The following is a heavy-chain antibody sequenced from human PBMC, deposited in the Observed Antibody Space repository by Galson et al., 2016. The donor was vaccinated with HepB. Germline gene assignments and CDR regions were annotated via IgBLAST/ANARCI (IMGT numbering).Heavy chain of an antibody. CDR1: GYSFTHYW. CDR2: IDPSDSYT. Sequence: QSGAEVKKPGESLRISCKGSGYSFTHYWITWVRQMPGKGLEWMGMIDPSDSYTNYSPSFQGHVTISADKSINTAYLQWSTLKASDTAMYYCASYGGNSGYWGQGTLVTVSS. D-gene: IGHD4-23*01. CDR3: ASYGGNSGY. J-gene: IGHJ4*02. V-gene: IGHV5-10-1*01.